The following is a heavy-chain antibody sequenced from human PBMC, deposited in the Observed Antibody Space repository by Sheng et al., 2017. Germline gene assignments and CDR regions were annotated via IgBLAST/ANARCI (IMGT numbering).Heavy chain of an antibody. D-gene: IGHD1-1*01. V-gene: IGHV1-69*05. CDR3: ARGANLISRPVLGWYYYYMDV. J-gene: IGHJ6*03. Sequence: QVQLVQSGAEVKKPGSSVKVSCKASGGTFSSYAISWVRQAPGQGLEWMGGIIPIFGTANYAQKFQGRVTITTDESTSTAYMELSSLRSEDTAVYYCARGANLISRPVLGWYYYYMDVWGKGTTVTVSS. CDR2: IIPIFGTA. CDR1: GGTFSSYA.